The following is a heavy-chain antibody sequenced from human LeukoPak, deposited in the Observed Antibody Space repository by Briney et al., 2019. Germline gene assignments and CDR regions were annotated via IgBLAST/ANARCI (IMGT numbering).Heavy chain of an antibody. CDR1: GFTFSDYY. V-gene: IGHV3-11*01. CDR3: ARDKGYCSGGSCYLQYYYYGMDI. D-gene: IGHD2-15*01. CDR2: ISSSGSTI. Sequence: KPGGSLRLSCAASGFTFSDYYMSWIRQAPGKGLEWVSYISSSGSTIYLADSVKGRFTISRDNAKNSLYLQMNSLRAEDTAVYYCARDKGYCSGGSCYLQYYYYGMDIWGQGTTVTVSS. J-gene: IGHJ6*02.